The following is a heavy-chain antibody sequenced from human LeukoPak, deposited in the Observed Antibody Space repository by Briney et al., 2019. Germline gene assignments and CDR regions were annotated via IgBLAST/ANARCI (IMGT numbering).Heavy chain of an antibody. CDR3: TTDELVYCGGDCYSRL. J-gene: IGHJ3*01. CDR2: ISYDGSNK. Sequence: PGGSLRLSCAASGFTFSSYAMHWVRQAPGKGLEWVAVISYDGSNKYYADSVKGRFTISRDNSKNTLYLQMNSLKTEDTAVYYCTTDELVYCGGDCYSRLWGQGTMVTVSS. V-gene: IGHV3-30-3*01. CDR1: GFTFSSYA. D-gene: IGHD2-21*02.